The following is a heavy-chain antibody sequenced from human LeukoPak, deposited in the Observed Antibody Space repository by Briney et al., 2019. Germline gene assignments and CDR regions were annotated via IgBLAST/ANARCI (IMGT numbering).Heavy chain of an antibody. CDR1: GFTFSNSW. CDR2: IKQDGSEK. Sequence: PGGSLRLPCAASGFTFSNSWMSWVRQAPGKGLEWVANIKQDGSEKYYVDSVKGRFTISRDNAKSSLFLQMNSLRAEDTAVYYCARDPGDYYFDYRGQGTLVTVSS. V-gene: IGHV3-7*05. D-gene: IGHD4-17*01. J-gene: IGHJ4*02. CDR3: ARDPGDYYFDY.